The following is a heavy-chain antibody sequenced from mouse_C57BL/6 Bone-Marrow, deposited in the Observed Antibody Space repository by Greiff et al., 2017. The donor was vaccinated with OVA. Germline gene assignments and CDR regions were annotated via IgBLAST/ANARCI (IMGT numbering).Heavy chain of an antibody. CDR1: GYTFTSYW. D-gene: IGHD2-1*01. J-gene: IGHJ3*01. CDR3: AIYCISGEFAY. CDR2: IYPSDSET. Sequence: QVQLQQPGAELVRPGSSVKLSCKASGYTFTSYWMDWVKQRPGQGLEWIGNIYPSDSETHYNQKFKDKATLTVDKSSSTAYMQLSTLTSEDSAVYYCAIYCISGEFAYWGQGTLVTVSA. V-gene: IGHV1-61*01.